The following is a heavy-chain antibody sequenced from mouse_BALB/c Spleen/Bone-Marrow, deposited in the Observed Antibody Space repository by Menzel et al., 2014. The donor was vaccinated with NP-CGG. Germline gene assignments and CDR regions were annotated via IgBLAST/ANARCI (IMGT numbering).Heavy chain of an antibody. J-gene: IGHJ4*01. CDR3: ASLYSYGSSYYTMDY. D-gene: IGHD1-1*01. V-gene: IGHV5-6-5*01. Sequence: SVKGRFTISRDNARNILYLQMSSLRSEDTAMYYCASLYSYGSSYYTMDYWGQGTSVTVSS.